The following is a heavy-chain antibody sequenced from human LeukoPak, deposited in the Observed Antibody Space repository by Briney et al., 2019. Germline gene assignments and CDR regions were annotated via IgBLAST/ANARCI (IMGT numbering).Heavy chain of an antibody. J-gene: IGHJ4*02. V-gene: IGHV3-7*01. CDR3: ARGPAYFDY. CDR2: IKEDGSEK. CDR1: GFSFSSYW. Sequence: GGSLRLSCAATGFSFSSYWMSWVRQAPGKRLEWVANIKEDGSEKYCVDSVKGRFTISRDNAKNSLYLQMNSLRAEDTAVYYCARGPAYFDYWGQGALVTVSS.